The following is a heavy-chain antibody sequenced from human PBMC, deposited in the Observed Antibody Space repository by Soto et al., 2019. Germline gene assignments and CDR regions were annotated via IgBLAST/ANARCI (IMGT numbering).Heavy chain of an antibody. D-gene: IGHD6-19*01. J-gene: IGHJ4*02. CDR2: ISYDGNYE. CDR3: ARASVAGTWGYYLDY. CDR1: GFTFSNYP. Sequence: QVQLVESGGGVVQPGRSLRLSCAASGFTFSNYPLHWVRQAPGKGLEWVAVISYDGNYEYYADSVKGRFTISRDNSKNTLVLQMNSRRVDDTAVYYLARASVAGTWGYYLDYWGQGARVTFSS. V-gene: IGHV3-30-3*01.